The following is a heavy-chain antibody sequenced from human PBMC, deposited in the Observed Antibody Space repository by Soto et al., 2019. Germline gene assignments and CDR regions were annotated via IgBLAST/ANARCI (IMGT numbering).Heavy chain of an antibody. J-gene: IGHJ4*02. CDR1: GGSISSGGYY. CDR2: IYYSGST. Sequence: QVQLQESGPGLVKPSQTLSLTCTVSGGSISSGGYYWSWIRQHPGKGLEWIGYIYYSGSTYYNPSRKSRVTVSVDTSKNQFSLKVSCVTAADTAVYYCARNVARGGNFDYWGQGTLVTVSS. D-gene: IGHD3-16*01. CDR3: ARNVARGGNFDY. V-gene: IGHV4-31*03.